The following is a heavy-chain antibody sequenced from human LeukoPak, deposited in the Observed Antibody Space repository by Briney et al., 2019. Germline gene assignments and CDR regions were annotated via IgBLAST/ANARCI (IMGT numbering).Heavy chain of an antibody. J-gene: IGHJ4*02. CDR1: GFTFSSYW. CDR2: IKQDGSEK. D-gene: IGHD3-3*01. CDR3: AREYYDFWSGYGDYFDY. V-gene: IGHV3-7*01. Sequence: PGGSLRLSCAASGFTFSSYWMSWVRQAPGKGLEWVANIKQDGSEKYYVDSVKGRFTISRDNAKNSLYLQMNSLRAEDTAVYYCAREYYDFWSGYGDYFDYWGQGTLVTVSS.